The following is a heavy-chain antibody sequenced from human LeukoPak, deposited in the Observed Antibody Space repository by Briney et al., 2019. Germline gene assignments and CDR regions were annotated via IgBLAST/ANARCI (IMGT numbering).Heavy chain of an antibody. V-gene: IGHV4-30-4*08. D-gene: IGHD4-11*01. J-gene: IGHJ4*02. CDR2: IYYSGST. CDR3: ASLPSNTVTHDY. CDR1: GGSISSGDYY. Sequence: PSQTLSLTCTVSGGSISSGDYYWSWIRQPPGKGLEWIGYIYYSGSTYYNPSLKSRVTISVDTSKNQFSLKLSSVTAADTAVYYCASLPSNTVTHDYWGQGTLVTVSS.